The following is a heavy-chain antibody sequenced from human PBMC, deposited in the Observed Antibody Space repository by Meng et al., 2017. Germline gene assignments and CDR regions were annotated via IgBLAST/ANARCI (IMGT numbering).Heavy chain of an antibody. CDR2: ISSSGSNI. V-gene: IGHV3-11*01. CDR3: AGEGYPYSGSYRFYYYGMDV. D-gene: IGHD1-26*01. J-gene: IGHJ6*02. CDR1: GFTFSDYY. Sequence: GESLKISCAASGFTFSDYYMSWIRQAPGKGLEWVSYISSSGSNIFYADSVKGRFTISRDNAKNSLYLKMNSLRAEDTAVYYCAGEGYPYSGSYRFYYYGMDVWGQGNTVTVAS.